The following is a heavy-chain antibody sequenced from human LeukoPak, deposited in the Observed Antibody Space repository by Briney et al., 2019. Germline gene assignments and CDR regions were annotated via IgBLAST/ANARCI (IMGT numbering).Heavy chain of an antibody. CDR1: GFTLSTYG. CDR2: IKQDGSEK. CDR3: ARAHTYSSSWYYYYYYMDV. J-gene: IGHJ6*03. V-gene: IGHV3-7*01. D-gene: IGHD6-13*01. Sequence: GGSLRLSCAASGFTLSTYGMSWVRQAPGKGLEWVANIKQDGSEKYYVDSVKGRFTISRDNAKNSLYLQMNSLRVEDTAVYYCARAHTYSSSWYYYYYYMDVWGKGTTVTISS.